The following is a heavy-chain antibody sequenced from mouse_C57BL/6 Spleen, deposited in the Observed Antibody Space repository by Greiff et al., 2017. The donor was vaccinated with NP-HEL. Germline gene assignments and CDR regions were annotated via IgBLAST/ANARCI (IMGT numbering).Heavy chain of an antibody. J-gene: IGHJ1*03. CDR3: AYYGSSYGGYFDV. CDR2: IHPNSGST. Sequence: QVQLQQPGAELVKPGASVKLSCKASGYTFTSYWMHWVKQRPGQGLEWIGMIHPNSGSTNYNEKFKSKATLTVDKSSSTAYMQLSSLTSEDSAVYYCAYYGSSYGGYFDVWGTGTTVTVSS. D-gene: IGHD1-1*01. V-gene: IGHV1-64*01. CDR1: GYTFTSYW.